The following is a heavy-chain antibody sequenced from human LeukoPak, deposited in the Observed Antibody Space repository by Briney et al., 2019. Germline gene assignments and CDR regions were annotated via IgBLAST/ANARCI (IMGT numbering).Heavy chain of an antibody. CDR2: VFYTGDT. J-gene: IGHJ4*02. D-gene: IGHD2-15*01. CDR1: GGSISSFY. V-gene: IGHV4-59*08. Sequence: SETLSLTCAVSGGSISSFYWSWIRQPPGKGLEWIGYVFYTGDTNSNPSLKSRVTMSLDTSKNQLSLRLTSVTAADTTVYYCARHPFATPFDHWGRGTLVTVSS. CDR3: ARHPFATPFDH.